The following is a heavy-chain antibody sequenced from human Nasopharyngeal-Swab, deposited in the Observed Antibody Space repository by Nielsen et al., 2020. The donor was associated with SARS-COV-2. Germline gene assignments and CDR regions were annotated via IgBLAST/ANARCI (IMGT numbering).Heavy chain of an antibody. D-gene: IGHD6-13*01. CDR3: ARDPNSSWLPLDY. V-gene: IGHV1-69*04. Sequence: SVKVSCKAFGGTFSSFAFSWVRQAPGQGLEWMGRIIPILGRTNYAQKFQGRVAISADKSTSTAYMELSSLRSEDTAMYYCARDPNSSWLPLDYWGQGTLVTVSS. CDR2: IIPILGRT. J-gene: IGHJ4*02. CDR1: GGTFSSFA.